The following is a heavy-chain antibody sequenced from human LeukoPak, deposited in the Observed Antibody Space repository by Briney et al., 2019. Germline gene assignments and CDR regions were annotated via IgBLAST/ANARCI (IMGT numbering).Heavy chain of an antibody. D-gene: IGHD2-8*01. V-gene: IGHV4-4*02. CDR3: SRENGAFSPFGY. CDR2: VSLSGLT. CDR1: GGSITSTNW. Sequence: SETLSLTCGVSGGSITSTNWWSWVHQPPGQGLKWIGEVSLSGLTNYNPSLSSRVIMALDTSKNHLSLNLTSVTAADTAVYYCSRENGAFSPFGYWGQGTLVTVPS. J-gene: IGHJ4*02.